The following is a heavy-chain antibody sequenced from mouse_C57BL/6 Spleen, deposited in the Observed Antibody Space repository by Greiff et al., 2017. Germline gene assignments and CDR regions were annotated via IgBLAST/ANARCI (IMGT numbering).Heavy chain of an antibody. CDR2: INSDGGST. V-gene: IGHV5-2*03. CDR1: EYEFPSHD. Sequence: DVMLVESGGGLVQPGESLKLSCESNEYEFPSHDMSWVRKTPEKRLELVAAINSDGGSTYYPDTMARRFIISRDNTKKTLYLQMSSLRSEDTALYYCARRGYYGSSYPSYWYVDVWGTGATGTVSS. CDR3: ARRGYYGSSYPSYWYVDV. D-gene: IGHD1-1*01. J-gene: IGHJ1*03.